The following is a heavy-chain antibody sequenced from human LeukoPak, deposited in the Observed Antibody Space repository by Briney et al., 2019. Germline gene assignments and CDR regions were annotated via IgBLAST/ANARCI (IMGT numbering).Heavy chain of an antibody. Sequence: PGGSLRLSCAASGFTFSCSAMHWVRQASGKGLEWVGRIRGKANTYATAYAASLKGSFTISRDDSKNTAYLQMNSLKTEDTAVYYCTRRDGSYGETNYWGQGTLVTVSS. CDR2: IRGKANTYAT. CDR3: TRRDGSYGETNY. CDR1: GFTFSCSA. D-gene: IGHD1-26*01. V-gene: IGHV3-73*01. J-gene: IGHJ4*02.